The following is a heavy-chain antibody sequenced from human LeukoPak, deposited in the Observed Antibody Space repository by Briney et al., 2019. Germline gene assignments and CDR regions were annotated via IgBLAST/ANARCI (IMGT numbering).Heavy chain of an antibody. Sequence: GGSLRLSCAASGFTFSSYAMHWVRQAPGKGLEWVGRIRNKANSYTTEYAASVKGRFTISRDDSKNSLYLQMNSLKTDDTAVYYCGNGFGDWGQGTLVTVSS. CDR1: GFTFSSYA. CDR3: GNGFGD. CDR2: IRNKANSYTT. V-gene: IGHV3-72*01. D-gene: IGHD3-16*01. J-gene: IGHJ4*02.